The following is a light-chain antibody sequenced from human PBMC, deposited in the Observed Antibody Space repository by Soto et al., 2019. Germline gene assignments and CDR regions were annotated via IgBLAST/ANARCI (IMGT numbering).Light chain of an antibody. V-gene: IGLV1-44*01. CDR2: KDN. J-gene: IGLJ2*01. CDR1: SSNIGSNT. CDR3: GAWDDSLDGPV. Sequence: QSVLTQPPSASGTPGQRVTISCSGSSSNIGSNTVSWYQQVPGTAPKLLIYKDNRRPSGVPDRISASKSGASASLAISGLQSEDEADYYCGAWDDSLDGPVFGGGTQLTVL.